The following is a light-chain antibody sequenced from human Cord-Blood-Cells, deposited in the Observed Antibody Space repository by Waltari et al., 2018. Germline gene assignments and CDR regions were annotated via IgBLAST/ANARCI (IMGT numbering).Light chain of an antibody. V-gene: IGLV1-40*01. CDR2: GNS. Sequence: QSVLTQPPSVSGAPGQRVTISCTGSSSNIGAGYDVHWYQQLPGTAPKLLIYGNSNRPSGVPDRFSGSKSGTSASLAITGLQAEDEADYYYQSYDSSLSGYVVGTGTKVTVL. CDR3: QSYDSSLSGYV. CDR1: SSNIGAGYD. J-gene: IGLJ1*01.